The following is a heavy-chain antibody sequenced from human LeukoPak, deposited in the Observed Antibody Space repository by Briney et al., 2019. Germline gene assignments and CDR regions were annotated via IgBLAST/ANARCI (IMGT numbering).Heavy chain of an antibody. Sequence: SETLSLTCTVSGGSITTRSYYWGWIRQPPGKGLEWIGSMHHSGSTYYNPSLKSRVTTSVDTSKNQFSLKLSSVTAADTAVYYCARDPGAYYDSSGYLNRFDPWGQGTLVTVSS. CDR1: GGSITTRSYY. CDR2: MHHSGST. D-gene: IGHD3-22*01. J-gene: IGHJ5*02. V-gene: IGHV4-39*07. CDR3: ARDPGAYYDSSGYLNRFDP.